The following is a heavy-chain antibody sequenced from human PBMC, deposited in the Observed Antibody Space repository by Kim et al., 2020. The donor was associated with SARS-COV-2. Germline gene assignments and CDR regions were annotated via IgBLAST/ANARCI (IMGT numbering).Heavy chain of an antibody. D-gene: IGHD3-22*01. J-gene: IGHJ3*02. Sequence: GRFTISRDNAKNSLYLQMNSLRAEDTAVYYCARDGTYYYDSSGYYNDAFDIWGQGTMVTVSS. CDR3: ARDGTYYYDSSGYYNDAFDI. V-gene: IGHV3-11*06.